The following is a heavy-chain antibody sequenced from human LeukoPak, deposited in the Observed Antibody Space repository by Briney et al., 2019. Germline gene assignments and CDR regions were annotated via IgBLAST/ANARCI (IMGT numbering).Heavy chain of an antibody. D-gene: IGHD2-2*01. V-gene: IGHV3-48*03. J-gene: IGHJ4*02. CDR2: ISSGGGSI. Sequence: TGGSLRLSCVASGFSFNNHEMNWVRQAPGKGLEWVSYISSGGGSIYYADSVKGRFTISRDNAKYSLYLQMNSLRAEDTAVHYCARISTNTWYNFDYWGQGTLVTVSS. CDR3: ARISTNTWYNFDY. CDR1: GFSFNNHE.